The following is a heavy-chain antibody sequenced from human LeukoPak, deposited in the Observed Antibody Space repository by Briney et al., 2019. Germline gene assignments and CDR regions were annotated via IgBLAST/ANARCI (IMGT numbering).Heavy chain of an antibody. CDR2: IWYDGSKK. D-gene: IGHD1-26*01. CDR1: GFTFSSNG. J-gene: IGHJ4*02. Sequence: PGGSLRLYCVASGFTFSSNGMQWVRQAPGKGLEWVAVIWYDGSKKFYADSVKGRFTISRDNTKNTLYLQMSSLRDEDTAVYYCARMSGSHLDSWGQGTLVTVSS. V-gene: IGHV3-33*01. CDR3: ARMSGSHLDS.